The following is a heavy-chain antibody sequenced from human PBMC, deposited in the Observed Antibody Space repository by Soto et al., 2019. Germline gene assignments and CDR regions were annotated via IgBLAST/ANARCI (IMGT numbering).Heavy chain of an antibody. D-gene: IGHD3-9*01. J-gene: IGHJ4*01. CDR3: AIYKYYDILTGYF. V-gene: IGHV1-18*01. Sequence: GASVKVSCKASGYTFSSYGITCVRQAPGQGLEWMGWISAYNGNTNYAQKFQDRATMTTDTSTSTAYMELRSLRSDDTAVYFCAIYKYYDILTGYFWAQGALVTVSS. CDR2: ISAYNGNT. CDR1: GYTFSSYG.